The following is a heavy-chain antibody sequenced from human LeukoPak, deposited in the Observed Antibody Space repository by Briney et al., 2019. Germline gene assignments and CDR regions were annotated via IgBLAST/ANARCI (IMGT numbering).Heavy chain of an antibody. Sequence: GESLKISCKGSGYSFTSYWISWVRQMPGKGLEWMGRIDPSDSYTNYSPSFQGHVTISADKSISTAYLQWSSLKASDTAMYYCARRRGTNYYDSSGYSDYWGQGTLVTVSS. V-gene: IGHV5-10-1*01. CDR2: IDPSDSYT. CDR3: ARRRGTNYYDSSGYSDY. D-gene: IGHD3-22*01. CDR1: GYSFTSYW. J-gene: IGHJ4*02.